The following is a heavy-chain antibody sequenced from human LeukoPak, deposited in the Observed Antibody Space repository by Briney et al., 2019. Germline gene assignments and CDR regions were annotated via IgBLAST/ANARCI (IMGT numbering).Heavy chain of an antibody. J-gene: IGHJ4*02. D-gene: IGHD1-26*01. V-gene: IGHV4-4*07. CDR2: IYSSGTT. Sequence: SETLSLTCTVSGDSVSSYYWTWIRQPAGKGLEWIGRIYSSGTTRYNPSLKSRVTMSVDTSKNQFTLKLSSVTAADTAVYYCAREGSSRPFDYWGQGTLVTVSS. CDR1: GDSVSSYY. CDR3: AREGSSRPFDY.